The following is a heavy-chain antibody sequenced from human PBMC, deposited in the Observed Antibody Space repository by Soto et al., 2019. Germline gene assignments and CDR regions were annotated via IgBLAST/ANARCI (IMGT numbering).Heavy chain of an antibody. V-gene: IGHV4-59*01. Sequence: KTSETLSLTCTVSGGSISSYYWSWIRQPPGKGLEWIGYIYYSGSTNYNPSLKSRVTISVDKSKNQFSLKLSSVTAADTAVYYCARDIGGYHYWGQANLVTVSS. D-gene: IGHD5-12*01. J-gene: IGHJ4*02. CDR1: GGSISSYY. CDR3: ARDIGGYHY. CDR2: IYYSGST.